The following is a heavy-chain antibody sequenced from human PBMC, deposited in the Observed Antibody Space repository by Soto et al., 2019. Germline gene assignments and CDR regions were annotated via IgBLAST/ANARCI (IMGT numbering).Heavy chain of an antibody. Sequence: SQTLSLTCAISGDSVSSNSAAWNWIRQSPSGGLEWLGRTYYRSKWYKEYAPSVKSRITINPDTSKNQFSLQLNSVSPEDTAVYYCARTVGWLDPWGQGTLVTVSS. D-gene: IGHD2-15*01. J-gene: IGHJ5*02. V-gene: IGHV6-1*01. CDR3: ARTVGWLDP. CDR1: GDSVSSNSAA. CDR2: TYYRSKWYK.